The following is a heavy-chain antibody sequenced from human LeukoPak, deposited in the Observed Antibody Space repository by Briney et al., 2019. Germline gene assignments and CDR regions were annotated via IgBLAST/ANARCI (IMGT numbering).Heavy chain of an antibody. J-gene: IGHJ4*02. CDR2: ISSSSSTYI. Sequence: GGSLRLSCAASGFTFSDYNMNWVRQAPGKGLEWVSVISSSSSTYIYYADSVKGRFTISRDNSKNTLYLQMNSLRADDTAVFYCAKGGGSGFFDYWGQGNVVTVSS. CDR3: AKGGGSGFFDY. D-gene: IGHD3-10*01. CDR1: GFTFSDYN. V-gene: IGHV3-21*03.